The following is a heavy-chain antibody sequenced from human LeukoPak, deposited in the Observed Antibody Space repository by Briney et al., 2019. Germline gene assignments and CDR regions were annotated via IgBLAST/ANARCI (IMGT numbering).Heavy chain of an antibody. J-gene: IGHJ2*01. CDR2: IRYDESNK. CDR3: ARLSIAGYDILTGYYSYWYFDL. Sequence: GGSLRLSCAASGFTFSSYGMHWDRQAPGKGLEWVSFIRYDESNKYYADSVRGRFTISRDNSKNTLYLQMNSLRAEDTAVYYCARLSIAGYDILTGYYSYWYFDLWGRGTLVTVSS. CDR1: GFTFSSYG. D-gene: IGHD3-9*01. V-gene: IGHV3-30*02.